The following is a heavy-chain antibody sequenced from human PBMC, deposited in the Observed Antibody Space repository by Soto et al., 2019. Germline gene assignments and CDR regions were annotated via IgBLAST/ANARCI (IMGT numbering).Heavy chain of an antibody. CDR1: GFTFSNAW. CDR2: IKSKTDGGTT. D-gene: IGHD3-9*01. J-gene: IGHJ4*02. CDR3: TTGPPYYDILTGYYPWTDY. V-gene: IGHV3-15*01. Sequence: GGSLRLSCAASGFTFSNAWMSWVRQAPGKGLEWVGRIKSKTDGGTTDYAAPVKGRFTISRDDSKNTLYLQMNSLKTEDTAVYYCTTGPPYYDILTGYYPWTDYWGQGTLVTVSS.